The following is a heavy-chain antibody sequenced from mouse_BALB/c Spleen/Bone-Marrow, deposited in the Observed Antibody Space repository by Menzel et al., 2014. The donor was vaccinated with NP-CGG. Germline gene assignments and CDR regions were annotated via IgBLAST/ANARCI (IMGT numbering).Heavy chain of an antibody. CDR1: GYSFTGYF. Sequence: EVKVVESGPELVKPGASVKIPWKASGYSFTGYFMNWVKQSHGKSLEWIGRINPYNGDTFYNQKFKGKATLTVDKYSSTAHMELLSLTSEDSAVYYCGRGGLRREGYAMDYWGQGTSVTVSS. CDR2: INPYNGDT. V-gene: IGHV1-37*01. J-gene: IGHJ4*01. CDR3: GRGGLRREGYAMDY. D-gene: IGHD2-2*01.